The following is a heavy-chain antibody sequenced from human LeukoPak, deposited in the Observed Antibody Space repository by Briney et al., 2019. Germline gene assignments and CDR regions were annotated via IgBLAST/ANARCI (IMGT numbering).Heavy chain of an antibody. Sequence: PSETLSLTCTVSGGSISSSSYYWGWIRQPPGKGLEWIGSIYYSGSTYYNPSLKSRVTISVDTSKNHFSLKLSSVTAADTAVYYCARPISIAVGIDYWGQGTLVTVPS. J-gene: IGHJ4*02. CDR3: ARPISIAVGIDY. D-gene: IGHD6-19*01. CDR2: IYYSGST. V-gene: IGHV4-39*01. CDR1: GGSISSSSYY.